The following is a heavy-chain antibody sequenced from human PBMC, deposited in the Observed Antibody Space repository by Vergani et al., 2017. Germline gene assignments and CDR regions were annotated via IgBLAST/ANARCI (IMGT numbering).Heavy chain of an antibody. J-gene: IGHJ6*03. V-gene: IGHV3-30*03. CDR1: GFTSSYYG. CDR2: ISYDGTQK. Sequence: QVHLVESGGGVVQPGRSLRLSCVVSGFTSSYYGMHWVRQAPGKGLEWVAVISYDGTQKYYADSVKGRFTISRDNSKSTLYLQMNSLRTEDTAVYYCARVFDYDFWSGYYLYYYYYMDVWGKGTTVTVSS. CDR3: ARVFDYDFWSGYYLYYYYYMDV. D-gene: IGHD3-3*01.